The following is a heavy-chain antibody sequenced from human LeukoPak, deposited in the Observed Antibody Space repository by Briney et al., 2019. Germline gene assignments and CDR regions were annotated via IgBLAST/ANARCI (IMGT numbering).Heavy chain of an antibody. D-gene: IGHD2-2*01. J-gene: IGHJ4*02. CDR1: GFTFSSYA. CDR2: FSGSGGST. CDR3: AKVRNGYCSSTSCPFDY. V-gene: IGHV3-23*01. Sequence: GGSLRLSCAASGFTFSSYAMSWVRQAPGKGLEWVPAFSGSGGSTYSADSVKGRFTISRDNSKNTLYLQMNSLRAEDTAVYYCAKVRNGYCSSTSCPFDYWGQGTLVTVSS.